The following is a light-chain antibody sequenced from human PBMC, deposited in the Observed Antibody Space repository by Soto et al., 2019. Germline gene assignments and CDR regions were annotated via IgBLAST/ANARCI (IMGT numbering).Light chain of an antibody. J-gene: IGLJ2*01. CDR3: SSYAGSNNVV. V-gene: IGLV2-8*01. CDR1: SSDVGGYNY. CDR2: EVS. Sequence: QSALSQPPSASGSPGQSVTISCTGTSSDVGGYNYVSWYQQDPDKAPKLMIYEVSKRPSGVPNRFSGSKSGNTASLTVSGLQAEDDSDYYCSSYAGSNNVVFGGGTKLTVL.